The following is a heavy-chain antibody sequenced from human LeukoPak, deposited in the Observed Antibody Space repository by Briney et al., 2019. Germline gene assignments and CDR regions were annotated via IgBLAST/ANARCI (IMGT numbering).Heavy chain of an antibody. V-gene: IGHV4-59*01. Sequence: SETLSLTCTVSGGSISSYYWSWIRQPPGKGLEWIGYIYYSGSTNYNPSLKSRVTISVDTSKNQFSLKLSSVTAADTAVYYCALVSSSGWYFDHWGQGTLVTVSS. CDR1: GGSISSYY. D-gene: IGHD6-19*01. CDR3: ALVSSSGWYFDH. CDR2: IYYSGST. J-gene: IGHJ4*02.